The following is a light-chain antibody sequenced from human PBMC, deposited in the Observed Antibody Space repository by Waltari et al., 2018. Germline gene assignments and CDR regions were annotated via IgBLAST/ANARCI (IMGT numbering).Light chain of an antibody. Sequence: DIEMTQSPSTLSASVGDRVTITCRASQSISNWLAWYQQKPGKAPNLQIYKASSLESGVPSRFSGSGSGTEFTLTISSLQPDDFATYYCQQYYSYPITFGGGTKVEIK. CDR2: KAS. V-gene: IGKV1-5*03. CDR1: QSISNW. CDR3: QQYYSYPIT. J-gene: IGKJ4*01.